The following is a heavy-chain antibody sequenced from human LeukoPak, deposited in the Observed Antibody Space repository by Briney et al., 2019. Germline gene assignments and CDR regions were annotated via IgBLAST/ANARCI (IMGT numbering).Heavy chain of an antibody. CDR2: IYSGGST. CDR3: ARDNYYDAFDI. CDR1: GFTVSSNY. J-gene: IGHJ3*02. V-gene: IGHV3-53*01. Sequence: GGSLRLSCAASGFTVSSNYMSWVRQAPGKGLEWVSVIYSGGSTYYADSVKGRSTISRDNSKNTLYLQMNSVRAEDTAVYYCARDNYYDAFDIWGQGTMVTVSS. D-gene: IGHD4-11*01.